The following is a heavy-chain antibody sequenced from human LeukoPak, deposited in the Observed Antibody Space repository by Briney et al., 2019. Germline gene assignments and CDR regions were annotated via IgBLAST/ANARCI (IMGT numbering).Heavy chain of an antibody. D-gene: IGHD1/OR15-1a*01. J-gene: IGHJ5*01. V-gene: IGHV4-4*07. CDR2: IYSSGYT. Sequence: PSETLSLTCTVSGGAIRSHYWNWIRQPAGKGLKWIGRIYSSGYTNDNPFLKSRITMSVDMSKNQFSLRLNSATAADTAVYYCARGEHSVDSWGHGMLVTVSS. CDR1: GGAIRSHY. CDR3: ARGEHSVDS.